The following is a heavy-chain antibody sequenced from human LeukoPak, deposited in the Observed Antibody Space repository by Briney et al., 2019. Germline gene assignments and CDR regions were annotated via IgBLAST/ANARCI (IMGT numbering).Heavy chain of an antibody. CDR2: MNPNSGNT. J-gene: IGHJ5*02. CDR3: ARVPSGAGTNWFDP. Sequence: ASVKVSCKASGYTFTSYDINWVRQATGQGLEWMGWMNPNSGNTGYTQMFQSRVTMTRNTSISAAYMGLSSLRSEDTAVYYCARVPSGAGTNWFDPWGQGTLVTVSS. V-gene: IGHV1-8*01. D-gene: IGHD1-7*01. CDR1: GYTFTSYD.